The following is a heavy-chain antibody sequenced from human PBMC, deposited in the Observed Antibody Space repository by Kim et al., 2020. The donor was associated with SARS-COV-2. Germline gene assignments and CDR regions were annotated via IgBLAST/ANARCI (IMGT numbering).Heavy chain of an antibody. CDR1: GFTFSTYA. CDR2: ISSDGGDK. Sequence: GGSLRLSCVASGFTFSTYAMHWVRQAPGKGLEWVAVISSDGGDKHYADSVKGRFTISRDNSKNTLSLQMISLRAEDTAVYYCAKDTDPSYYYYMDVWGKGTTVTVSS. V-gene: IGHV3-30*18. J-gene: IGHJ6*03. CDR3: AKDTDPSYYYYMDV. D-gene: IGHD4-4*01.